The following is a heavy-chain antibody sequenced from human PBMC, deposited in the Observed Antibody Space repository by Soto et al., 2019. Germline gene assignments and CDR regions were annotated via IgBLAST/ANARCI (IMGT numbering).Heavy chain of an antibody. D-gene: IGHD6-6*01. J-gene: IGHJ6*02. CDR1: GASTSRGGSY. Sequence: PSETLSLTCTVSGASTSRGGSYWSWIRQHPGKGLEWIGYIYYSGTTDYNPSLRSRVTISLDTSKNQFSLGLSSVTAADTAVYYCSRAFAARNYYYYGMDVWGQGTTVTVSS. V-gene: IGHV4-31*03. CDR2: IYYSGTT. CDR3: SRAFAARNYYYYGMDV.